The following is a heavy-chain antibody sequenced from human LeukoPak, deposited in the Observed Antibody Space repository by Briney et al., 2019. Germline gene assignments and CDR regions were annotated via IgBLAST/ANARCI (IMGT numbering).Heavy chain of an antibody. CDR2: ISGYNDNT. CDR3: ARGRYPHTSSWYGDAFDI. CDR1: GYTLTSYG. J-gene: IGHJ3*02. Sequence: ASVKVSCKASGYTLTSYGISWVRQAPGQGLEWMGWISGYNDNTNYAQNLQGRVTMTTDTSTSTAYMELRSLRSDDTAVYYCARGRYPHTSSWYGDAFDIWGQGTMVTVSS. V-gene: IGHV1-18*01. D-gene: IGHD6-13*01.